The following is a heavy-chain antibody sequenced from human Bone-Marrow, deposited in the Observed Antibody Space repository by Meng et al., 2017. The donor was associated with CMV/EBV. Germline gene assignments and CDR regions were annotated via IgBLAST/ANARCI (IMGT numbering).Heavy chain of an antibody. CDR1: SNSSGGYY. CDR3: AGTQVVPAATVPGYFDY. CDR2: IYYSGST. D-gene: IGHD2-2*01. Sequence: SNSSGGYYWSWIHQHPGKGLEWIGYIYYSGSTYYNPSLKSRVTISVDTSKNQFSLKLSSVTAADAAVYYCAGTQVVPAATVPGYFDYWGQGTLVTVSS. J-gene: IGHJ4*02. V-gene: IGHV4-31*02.